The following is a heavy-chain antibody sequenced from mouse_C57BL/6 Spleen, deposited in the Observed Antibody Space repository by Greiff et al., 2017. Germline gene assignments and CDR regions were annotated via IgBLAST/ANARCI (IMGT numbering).Heavy chain of an antibody. D-gene: IGHD1-1*01. V-gene: IGHV1-15*01. CDR2: IDPETGGT. CDR1: GYTFTDYE. CDR3: TRWIGYYGNSLYSMDY. Sequence: QVQLKQSGAELVRPGASVTLSCKASGYTFTDYEMHWVKQTPVHGLEWIGAIDPETGGTAYNQKFKGKAILTANKSSSTAYMELRSLTSEDSAVYYCTRWIGYYGNSLYSMDYWGQGTSVTVSS. J-gene: IGHJ4*01.